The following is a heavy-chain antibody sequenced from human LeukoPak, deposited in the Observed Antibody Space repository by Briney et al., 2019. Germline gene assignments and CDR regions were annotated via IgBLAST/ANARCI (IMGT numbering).Heavy chain of an antibody. CDR3: ARDRSYGSYYGTFDAFGI. D-gene: IGHD1-26*01. V-gene: IGHV3-21*01. J-gene: IGHJ3*02. CDR2: ISSSSYI. CDR1: GFTFSSYS. Sequence: GGSLRLSCAASGFTFSSYSMNWVRQAPGKGLEWVSSISSSSYIYYADSVKGRFTISRDNAKNSLYLQMNSLRAEDTAVYYCARDRSYGSYYGTFDAFGIWGQGTMVTVSS.